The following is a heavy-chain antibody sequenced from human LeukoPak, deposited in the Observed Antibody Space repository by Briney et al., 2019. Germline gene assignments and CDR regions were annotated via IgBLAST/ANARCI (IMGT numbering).Heavy chain of an antibody. CDR3: ATAASMIVVVGPFDY. V-gene: IGHV3-9*01. CDR2: ISWNSGSI. CDR1: GFTFDDYA. Sequence: PGGSLRLSCAASGFTFDDYAMHWVRQAPGKGLEWVSGISWNSGSIGYADSVKGRFTISRDHAKNSLYLQMNSLRAEDTALYYCATAASMIVVVGPFDYWGQGTLVTVSS. J-gene: IGHJ4*02. D-gene: IGHD3-22*01.